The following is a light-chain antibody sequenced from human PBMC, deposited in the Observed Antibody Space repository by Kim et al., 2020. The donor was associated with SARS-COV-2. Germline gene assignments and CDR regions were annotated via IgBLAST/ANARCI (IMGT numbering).Light chain of an antibody. CDR2: DVN. CDR3: SSHTTSNTVV. CDR1: SSNVGAYDV. J-gene: IGLJ2*01. V-gene: IGLV2-14*03. Sequence: GQSTTLSCTATSSNVGAYDVVSWYQQQPGKAPKRMIYDVNYRPSGVSSRFSGSKSVNTASLTISGLHADDEADYYCSSHTTSNTVVFGGGTKLTVL.